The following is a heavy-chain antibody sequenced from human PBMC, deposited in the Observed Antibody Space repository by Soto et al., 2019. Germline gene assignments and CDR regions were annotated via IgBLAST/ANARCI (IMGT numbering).Heavy chain of an antibody. Sequence: PSETLSLTCTVSGGSITSSSFYCGWIRQPPGKGLEWIGHIFHTVATYYNPTLKSRLRMSVDTSKNQFSLNLSSVTATDTAVYYCARRRIVPTTNLEYWGQGTMVTVSS. J-gene: IGHJ4*02. CDR2: IFHTVAT. CDR3: ARRRIVPTTNLEY. D-gene: IGHD1-26*01. CDR1: GGSITSSSFY. V-gene: IGHV4-39*01.